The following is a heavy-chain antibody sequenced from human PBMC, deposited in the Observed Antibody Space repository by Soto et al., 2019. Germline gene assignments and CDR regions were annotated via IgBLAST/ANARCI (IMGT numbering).Heavy chain of an antibody. CDR3: ARGRTYRRTGHYRRDVFDP. V-gene: IGHV1-18*01. CDR2: INTYNGNT. D-gene: IGHD7-27*01. J-gene: IGHJ5*02. CDR1: GYTITSYG. Sequence: GASVKVSCKASGYTITSYGISWVRQAPGQGLEWMGWINTYNGNTKYAQKFQGRVTTTTDKSTSTAYMELRTLRSDDTAVYFCARGRTYRRTGHYRRDVFDPWGQGTLVTVSS.